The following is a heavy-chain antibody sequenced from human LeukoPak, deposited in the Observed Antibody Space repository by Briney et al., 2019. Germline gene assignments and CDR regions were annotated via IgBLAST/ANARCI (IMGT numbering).Heavy chain of an antibody. Sequence: GGSLRLSCAASGFTFDDYGMSWVRQAPGKGLEWVSGINWNGGSTGYADSVKGRFTISRDNVKNSLYLQMNSLRAEDTALYYCARDSGGRSSWFSYYYYMDVWGKGTRVTVSS. CDR1: GFTFDDYG. CDR3: ARDSGGRSSWFSYYYYMDV. D-gene: IGHD6-13*01. V-gene: IGHV3-20*04. J-gene: IGHJ6*03. CDR2: INWNGGST.